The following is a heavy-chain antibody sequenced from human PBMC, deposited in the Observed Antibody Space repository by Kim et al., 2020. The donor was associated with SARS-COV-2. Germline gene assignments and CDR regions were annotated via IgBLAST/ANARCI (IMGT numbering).Heavy chain of an antibody. CDR3: ARVVVPAALFDY. V-gene: IGHV4-59*01. D-gene: IGHD2-2*01. J-gene: IGHJ4*02. Sequence: NYNPSLKSRVTISVDTSKNQFSLKLSSVTAADTAVYYCARVVVPAALFDYWGQGTLVTVSS.